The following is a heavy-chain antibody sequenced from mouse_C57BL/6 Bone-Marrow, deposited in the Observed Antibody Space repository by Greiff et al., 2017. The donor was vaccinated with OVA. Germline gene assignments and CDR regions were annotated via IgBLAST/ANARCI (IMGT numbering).Heavy chain of an antibody. CDR2: IYPGSGST. J-gene: IGHJ1*03. CDR3: ACHYYGSSPYWYFDV. CDR1: GYTFTSYW. V-gene: IGHV1-55*01. D-gene: IGHD1-1*01. Sequence: QVQLQQPGAELVKPGASVKMSCKASGYTFTSYWITWVKQRPGQGLEWIGDIYPGSGSTNYNEKFRSKATLTVDTSSSTTYMQLSRLTAEDSAVYYCACHYYGSSPYWYFDVWGRGTTVTVTS.